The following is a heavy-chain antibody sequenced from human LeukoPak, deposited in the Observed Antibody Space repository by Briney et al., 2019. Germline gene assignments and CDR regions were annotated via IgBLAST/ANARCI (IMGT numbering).Heavy chain of an antibody. V-gene: IGHV3-23*01. D-gene: IGHD2-2*02. CDR3: AKDVVPAAITADAFDI. CDR1: GFTFSSYA. CDR2: ISGSGGST. Sequence: PGGSLRLSCAASGFTFSSYAMSWVRQAPGKGVEGVSAISGSGGSTYYADSVKGRFTISRDNSKNTLYLQMNSLRAKDTAVYYCAKDVVPAAITADAFDIWGQGTMVTVSS. J-gene: IGHJ3*02.